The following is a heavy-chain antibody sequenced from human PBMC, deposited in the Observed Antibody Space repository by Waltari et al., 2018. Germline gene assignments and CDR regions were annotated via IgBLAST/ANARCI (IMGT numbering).Heavy chain of an antibody. V-gene: IGHV1-69*05. J-gene: IGHJ6*02. CDR2: IIPICGTA. CDR1: GGTFSSYA. D-gene: IGHD3-16*01. Sequence: QVQLVQSGAEVKKPGSSVKVSCKASGGTFSSYAISWVRQAPGQGLEWLGGIIPICGTANYAQKFQGRVTITTDESTSTAYMELSSLRSEDTAVYYCARGAQGYDYIWGSYPYYGMDVWGQGTTVTVSS. CDR3: ARGAQGYDYIWGSYPYYGMDV.